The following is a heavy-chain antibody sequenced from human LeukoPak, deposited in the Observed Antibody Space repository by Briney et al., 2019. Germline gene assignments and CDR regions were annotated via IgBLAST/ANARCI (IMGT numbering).Heavy chain of an antibody. V-gene: IGHV4-39*01. Sequence: SETLSLTRTVSGDSVTSGSFYWAWLRQPPGKGLEWIATVYYTGSTYYNPSLKSRVTISIDTSNNQFSLKLTSVVAPDTAVYYCARHSGSGSLSRPFDPWGQGTLVTVSS. CDR2: VYYTGST. D-gene: IGHD3-10*01. CDR3: ARHSGSGSLSRPFDP. J-gene: IGHJ5*02. CDR1: GDSVTSGSFY.